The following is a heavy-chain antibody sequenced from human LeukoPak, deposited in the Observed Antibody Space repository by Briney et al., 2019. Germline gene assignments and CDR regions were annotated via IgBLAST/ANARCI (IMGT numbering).Heavy chain of an antibody. D-gene: IGHD5-18*01. Sequence: ASVRVSCKASGYSFSDFYIHWVRQAPGQGLECMGWINPKSGATTYAERFRGRVTMTRDTSFNTVYLELTSLYSDDTAVFYCARDYSDGYNRRDAFDIWGQGTTLIVSS. CDR2: INPKSGAT. CDR1: GYSFSDFY. CDR3: ARDYSDGYNRRDAFDI. J-gene: IGHJ3*02. V-gene: IGHV1-2*02.